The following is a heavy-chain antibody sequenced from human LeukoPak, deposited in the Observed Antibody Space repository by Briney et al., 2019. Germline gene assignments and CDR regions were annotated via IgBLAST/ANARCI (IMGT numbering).Heavy chain of an antibody. CDR1: GGSFSGYY. CDR2: INHSGST. J-gene: IGHJ4*02. D-gene: IGHD2-15*01. CDR3: ARVSGTAPKDFDY. V-gene: IGHV4-34*01. Sequence: SETLSLTCAVYGGSFSGYYWSWIRQPPGKGLEWIGEINHSGSTNYNPSLKSRVTISVDTSKNQFSLKLSSVTAADTAVYYCARVSGTAPKDFDYWAREPWSPSPQ.